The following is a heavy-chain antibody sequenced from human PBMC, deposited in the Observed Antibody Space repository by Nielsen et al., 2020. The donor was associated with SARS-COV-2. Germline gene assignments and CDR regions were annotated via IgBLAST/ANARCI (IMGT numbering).Heavy chain of an antibody. Sequence: SVKVSCKASGVIFSNYAVSWVRQAPGQGLQWMGGIIPLFGTTSYAQKFQGRVTITADESTSTAYMELTSLRSDDTAVYYCAKDDVAESFFDHWGQGTLVTVSS. D-gene: IGHD3-10*01. CDR1: GVIFSNYA. J-gene: IGHJ1*01. V-gene: IGHV1-69*13. CDR2: IIPLFGTT. CDR3: AKDDVAESFFDH.